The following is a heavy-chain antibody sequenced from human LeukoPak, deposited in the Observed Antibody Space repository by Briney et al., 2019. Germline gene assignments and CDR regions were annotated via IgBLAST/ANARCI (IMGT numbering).Heavy chain of an antibody. D-gene: IGHD2-21*02. CDR3: ARLRGDSQIAPDY. V-gene: IGHV3-11*06. Sequence: GGSLRLSCAASGFTFSDYYMTWIRQAPGKGPEWLSYISTTSGFTKYADSVKGRFTISRDNAKNSLYLQMSSLRADDTAVYYCARLRGDSQIAPDYWGQGTLVTVSS. CDR1: GFTFSDYY. CDR2: ISTTSGFT. J-gene: IGHJ4*02.